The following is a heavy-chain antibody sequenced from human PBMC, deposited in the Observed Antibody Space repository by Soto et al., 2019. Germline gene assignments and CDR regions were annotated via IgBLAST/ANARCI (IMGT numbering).Heavy chain of an antibody. D-gene: IGHD3-22*01. Sequence: ASVKVSCKVSGYTHTKLSMHWVRQAPGKGLEWMGGFDVEDGETIYAQKFQGRVTMTEDTSTDTAYMELSSLRSEDTAVYYCALRSMAVVPEYWGQGTLVTVSS. CDR1: GYTHTKLS. CDR3: ALRSMAVVPEY. CDR2: FDVEDGET. J-gene: IGHJ4*02. V-gene: IGHV1-24*01.